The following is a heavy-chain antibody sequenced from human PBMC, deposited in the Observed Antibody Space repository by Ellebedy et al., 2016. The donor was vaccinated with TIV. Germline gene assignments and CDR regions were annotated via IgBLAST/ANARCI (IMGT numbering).Heavy chain of an antibody. CDR3: ARSHVTVPRERDWYFDL. Sequence: GGSLRLXCAASGFTFITYDMHWVRQATGKGLEWVSGISTAGDTYYPGSVKGRFTISRENAKNSLYLQMNSLRAGDTAVYYCARSHVTVPRERDWYFDLWGRGTLVTVSS. J-gene: IGHJ2*01. CDR2: ISTAGDT. D-gene: IGHD1-20*01. V-gene: IGHV3-13*01. CDR1: GFTFITYD.